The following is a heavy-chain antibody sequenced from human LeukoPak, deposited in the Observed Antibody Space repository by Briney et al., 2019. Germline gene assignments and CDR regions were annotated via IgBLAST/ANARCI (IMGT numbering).Heavy chain of an antibody. D-gene: IGHD5-24*01. V-gene: IGHV4-61*02. CDR2: IYTSGST. CDR3: ARERTGDGYNPFDY. CDR1: GGSISSGSYY. J-gene: IGHJ4*02. Sequence: SQTLSLTCTVSGGSISSGSYYWSWIRQPAGKGLEWIGRIYTSGSTNYNPSLKSRVTISVDTSKNQFSLKLSSVTAADTAVYYCARERTGDGYNPFDYWGQGTLVTVSS.